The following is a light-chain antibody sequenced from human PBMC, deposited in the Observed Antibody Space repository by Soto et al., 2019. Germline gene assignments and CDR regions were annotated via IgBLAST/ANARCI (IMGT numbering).Light chain of an antibody. V-gene: IGLV2-14*01. CDR2: EVS. CDR1: SSDVGDYPY. Sequence: QSALTRPASVSGSPGQSLTISCTGTSSDVGDYPYVSWYQQHPGKAPKLLSSEVSVRPSGVSNRFSGSKSGNTASLTISGLQVEDEATYFCSSYTRSSTLEVFGGGTKVTVL. J-gene: IGLJ3*02. CDR3: SSYTRSSTLEV.